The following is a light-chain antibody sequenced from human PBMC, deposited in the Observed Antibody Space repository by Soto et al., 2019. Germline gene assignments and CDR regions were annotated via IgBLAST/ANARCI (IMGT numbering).Light chain of an antibody. Sequence: QSVLTQPASVSGSPGQSITISCTVTSSDIGAFNFVSWYQHHPGKAPQLVISEVSDRPSGVSNRFSGYKSGSTAYLTISGLQAEDEADFYCCSYAGSYTYDVFGTGTKVTVL. CDR3: CSYAGSYTYDV. CDR2: EVS. CDR1: SSDIGAFNF. J-gene: IGLJ1*01. V-gene: IGLV2-14*01.